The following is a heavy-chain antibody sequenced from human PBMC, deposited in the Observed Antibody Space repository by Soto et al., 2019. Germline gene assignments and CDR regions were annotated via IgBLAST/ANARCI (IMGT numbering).Heavy chain of an antibody. D-gene: IGHD3-3*01. J-gene: IGHJ4*02. Sequence: SGFTFSSYAMSWVRQAPGKGLEWVSAISGSGGSTYYADSVKGRFTISRDNSKNTLYLQMNSLRAEDTAVYYCAKDHPSTPGYYDFWSGYYPSDYWGQGTLVTSPQ. CDR2: ISGSGGST. V-gene: IGHV3-23*01. CDR3: AKDHPSTPGYYDFWSGYYPSDY. CDR1: GFTFSSYA.